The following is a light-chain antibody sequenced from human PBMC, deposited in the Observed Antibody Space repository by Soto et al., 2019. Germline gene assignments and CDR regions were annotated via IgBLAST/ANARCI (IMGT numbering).Light chain of an antibody. CDR3: CSSTNTDTRI. V-gene: IGLV2-14*03. J-gene: IGLJ1*01. Sequence: QFVLTQPASVSGSPGQSITISCTGTSSDIGNYNYVSWYQQHPGRAPKLMIYDVSNRPSGVSYRFSGSKSGNTASLTISGLQAEDEADYYCCSSTNTDTRIFGTGTKLTVL. CDR2: DVS. CDR1: SSDIGNYNY.